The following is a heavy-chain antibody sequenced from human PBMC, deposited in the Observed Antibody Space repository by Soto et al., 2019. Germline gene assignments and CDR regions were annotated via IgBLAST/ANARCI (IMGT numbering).Heavy chain of an antibody. CDR1: GGTFSSYA. V-gene: IGHV1-69*13. D-gene: IGHD3-22*01. CDR3: ARTNYYDSSGYYWGAPFDY. Sequence: GASVKVSCKASGGTFSSYAISWVRQAPGQGLEWMGGIIPIFGTANYAQKFQGRVTITADESTSTAYMELSSLRSEDTAVYYCARTNYYDSSGYYWGAPFDYWGQGTLVTVSS. CDR2: IIPIFGTA. J-gene: IGHJ4*02.